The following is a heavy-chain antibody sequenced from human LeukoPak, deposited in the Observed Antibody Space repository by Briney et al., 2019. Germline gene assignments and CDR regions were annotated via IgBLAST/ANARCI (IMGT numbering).Heavy chain of an antibody. CDR2: FDPEDGET. CDR1: GYTLTELS. V-gene: IGHV1-24*01. CDR3: ATSSSRIGGMIDDAFDI. J-gene: IGHJ3*02. D-gene: IGHD3-22*01. Sequence: ASVKVSCKVSGYTLTELSMHWVRQAPGKGLGWRGGFDPEDGETIYAQKFQGRVTMTEDTSTDTAYMELSSLRSEDTAVYYCATSSSRIGGMIDDAFDIWGQGTMVTVSS.